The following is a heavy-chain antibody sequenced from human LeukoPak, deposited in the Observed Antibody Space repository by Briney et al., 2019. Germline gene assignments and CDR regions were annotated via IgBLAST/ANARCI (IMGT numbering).Heavy chain of an antibody. CDR1: GGSFSGYY. Sequence: SETLSLTCAVYGGSFSGYYWSWIRQPPGKGLEWTGEINHSGSTNYNPSLKSRVTISVDTSKNQFSLKLSSVTAADTAVYYCARGSRYYDFWSGYPGPSNLDYWGQGTLVTVSS. CDR2: INHSGST. V-gene: IGHV4-34*01. CDR3: ARGSRYYDFWSGYPGPSNLDY. D-gene: IGHD3-3*01. J-gene: IGHJ4*02.